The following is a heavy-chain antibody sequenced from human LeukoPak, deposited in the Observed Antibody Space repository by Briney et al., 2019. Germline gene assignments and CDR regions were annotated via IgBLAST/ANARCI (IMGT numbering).Heavy chain of an antibody. V-gene: IGHV4-4*02. CDR1: GDSISTNHW. J-gene: IGHJ4*02. CDR3: ATALSVAGSFYFDY. CDR2: VYHSGST. D-gene: IGHD6-19*01. Sequence: SETLSLTCAVSGDSISTNHWWSWVRQPPGKGLEWIGEVYHSGSTNYNPSLKSRVTISVDKSKNLFSLKLTSVTAADTAMYYCATALSVAGSFYFDYWGQGTLVTVSS.